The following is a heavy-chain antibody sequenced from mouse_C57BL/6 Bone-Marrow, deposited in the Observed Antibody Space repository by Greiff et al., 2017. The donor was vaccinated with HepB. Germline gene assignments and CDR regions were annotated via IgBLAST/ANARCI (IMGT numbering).Heavy chain of an antibody. CDR3: AYWGGYSPFDY. CDR2: INPGSGGT. J-gene: IGHJ2*01. Sequence: VMLVESGAELVRPGTSVKVSCKASGYAFTNYLIEWVKQRPGQGLEWIGVINPGSGGTNYNEKFKGKATLTADKSSSTAYMQLSSLTSEDSAVYFCAYWGGYSPFDYWGQGTTLTVSS. CDR1: GYAFTNYL. V-gene: IGHV1-54*01.